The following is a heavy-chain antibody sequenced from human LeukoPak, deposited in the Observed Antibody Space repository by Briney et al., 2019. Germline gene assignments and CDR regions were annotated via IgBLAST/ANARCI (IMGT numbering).Heavy chain of an antibody. CDR3: ARDYFYCGGDCFVDY. CDR2: ISGGSRSI. J-gene: IGHJ4*02. V-gene: IGHV3-21*01. Sequence: PGGSLRLSCAASGFTFSDYTMNWVRQAPGKGLEWVSSISGGSRSIHYVDSVKGRFTSSRDNAKNSLYLQMNSLRAEDTAVYYCARDYFYCGGDCFVDYWGQGTLVTVSS. CDR1: GFTFSDYT. D-gene: IGHD2-21*02.